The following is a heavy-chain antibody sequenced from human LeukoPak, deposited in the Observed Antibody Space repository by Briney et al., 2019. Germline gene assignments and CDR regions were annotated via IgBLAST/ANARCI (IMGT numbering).Heavy chain of an antibody. J-gene: IGHJ4*02. CDR2: INPNSGGT. Sequence: GASVKVSCKASGYTFTGYYMHWVRQAPGQGLEWMGWINPNSGGTNYAQKFQGRVTMTRDTSISTAYMELSRLRSDDTAVYYCARDQYYYDSSGFYSWGREPWSPSPQ. CDR3: ARDQYYYDSSGFYS. D-gene: IGHD3-22*01. V-gene: IGHV1-2*02. CDR1: GYTFTGYY.